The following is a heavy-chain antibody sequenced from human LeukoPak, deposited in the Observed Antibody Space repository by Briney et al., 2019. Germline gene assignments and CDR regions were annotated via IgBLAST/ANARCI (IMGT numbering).Heavy chain of an antibody. V-gene: IGHV1-46*01. CDR3: AREGHGIQLWLENWFDP. D-gene: IGHD5-18*01. J-gene: IGHJ5*02. CDR2: INPSGSSA. Sequence: ASVKVSFKASGYSFTSYYMHWVRQAPGQGLEWMGFINPSGSSAAYAQKFQGRVTMTRNTSISTAYMELSSLRSEDTAVYYCAREGHGIQLWLENWFDPWGQGTLVTVSS. CDR1: GYSFTSYY.